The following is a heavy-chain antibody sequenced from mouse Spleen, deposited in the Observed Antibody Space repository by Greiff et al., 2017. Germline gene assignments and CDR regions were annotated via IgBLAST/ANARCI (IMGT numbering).Heavy chain of an antibody. Sequence: QVQLQQPGAELVKPGASVKMSCKASGYTFTSYWITWVKQRPGQGLEWIGDIYPGSGSTNYNEKFKSKATLTVDTSSSTAYMQLSSLTSEDSAVYYCARGLYYYDGSYNYWGQGTTLTVSS. D-gene: IGHD1-1*01. J-gene: IGHJ2*01. V-gene: IGHV1-55*01. CDR2: IYPGSGST. CDR3: ARGLYYYDGSYNY. CDR1: GYTFTSYW.